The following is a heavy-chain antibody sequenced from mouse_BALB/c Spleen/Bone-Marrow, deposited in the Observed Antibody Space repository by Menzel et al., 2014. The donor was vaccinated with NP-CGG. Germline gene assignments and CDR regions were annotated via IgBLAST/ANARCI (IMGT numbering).Heavy chain of an antibody. D-gene: IGHD2-4*01. CDR3: ARDINYDIYWYFDV. V-gene: IGHV7-3*02. CDR2: IRNKAKGYTT. J-gene: IGHJ1*01. CDR1: GFTFTDYY. Sequence: EVKLMESGGGLVQPGGSLRLSCATSGFTFTDYYMSWVRQPPGKALEWLGFIRNKAKGYTTEYSASVKGRFTISRDNSRSILYLQMNTLRAEDSATYYCARDINYDIYWYFDVWGAGTTVTVSS.